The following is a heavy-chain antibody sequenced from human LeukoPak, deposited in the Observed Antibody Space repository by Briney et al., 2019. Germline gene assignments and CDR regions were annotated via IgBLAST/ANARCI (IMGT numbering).Heavy chain of an antibody. CDR2: IYSSGST. CDR1: GGSITSYY. J-gene: IGHJ5*02. D-gene: IGHD6-13*01. Sequence: SETLSLTCTVSGGSITSYYWNWIRQPAGKGLEWIGRIYSSGSTDYNPSLKSRVTMSVDTSKNQFSLKLSSVTAADTAVYYCARGTGYSSSWYHRRLYNWFDPWGQGTLVTVSS. CDR3: ARGTGYSSSWYHRRLYNWFDP. V-gene: IGHV4-4*07.